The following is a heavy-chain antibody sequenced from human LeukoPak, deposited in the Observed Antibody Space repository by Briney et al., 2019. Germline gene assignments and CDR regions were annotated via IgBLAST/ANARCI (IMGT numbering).Heavy chain of an antibody. J-gene: IGHJ4*02. V-gene: IGHV3-23*01. D-gene: IGHD3-22*01. CDR2: ISGSGDNT. Sequence: GGSLRLSCAASGSTFSSYAMSWVRQAPGKGLEWVSAISGSGDNTYYADSVKGRFTISRDNSKNTLYLQMNSLRAEDTALYYCAKGSYYDSSGTYYFDYWGQGTLVTVSS. CDR1: GSTFSSYA. CDR3: AKGSYYDSSGTYYFDY.